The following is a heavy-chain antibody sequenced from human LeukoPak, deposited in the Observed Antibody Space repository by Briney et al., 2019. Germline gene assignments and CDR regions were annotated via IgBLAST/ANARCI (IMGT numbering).Heavy chain of an antibody. CDR3: ARDPQAYYYDSSGYYYESVWVY. Sequence: ASVKVSCKASGYSFNSYGISWVRQAPGQGLEWMGWISGYNGNAKYAQKLQGRITMTTDISTSTAYMELRSLRSDDTAVYYCARDPQAYYYDSSGYYYESVWVYWGQGTLVTVSS. CDR1: GYSFNSYG. J-gene: IGHJ4*02. V-gene: IGHV1-18*01. CDR2: ISGYNGNA. D-gene: IGHD3-22*01.